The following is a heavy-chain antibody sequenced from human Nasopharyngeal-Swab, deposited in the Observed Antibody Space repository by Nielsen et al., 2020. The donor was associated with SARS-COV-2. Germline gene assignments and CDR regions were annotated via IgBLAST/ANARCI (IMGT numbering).Heavy chain of an antibody. D-gene: IGHD6-13*01. CDR3: TKAFGSGWYDNWFDP. CDR2: ISWNSGSI. V-gene: IGHV3-9*01. Sequence: SLKISCAASGFTFSNYWMAWVRQAPGKGLEWVSSISWNSGSIDYADSVRGRFTVSRDNAKNSLYLQMNSLRPEDTAFYYCTKAFGSGWYDNWFDPWGQGTLVTVSS. CDR1: GFTFSNYW. J-gene: IGHJ5*02.